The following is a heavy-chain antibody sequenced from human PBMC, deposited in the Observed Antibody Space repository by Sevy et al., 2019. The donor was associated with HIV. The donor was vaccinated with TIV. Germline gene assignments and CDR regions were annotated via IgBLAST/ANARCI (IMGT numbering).Heavy chain of an antibody. Sequence: GESLKISCKGSGYSFTDYWIGWVRQKPGKGLEWMGIIYPGDSDTIYSPSFQGQVTISVDKSIRTAYLQWSSLKASDTAIFYCARGARGTLPSYYYYTLNIWGQGTTVTVSS. CDR1: GYSFTDYW. J-gene: IGHJ6*02. V-gene: IGHV5-51*01. CDR3: ARGARGTLPSYYYYTLNI. CDR2: IYPGDSDT. D-gene: IGHD3-16*01.